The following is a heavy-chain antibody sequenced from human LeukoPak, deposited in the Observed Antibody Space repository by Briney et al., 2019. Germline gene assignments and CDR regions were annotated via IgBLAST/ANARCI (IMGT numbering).Heavy chain of an antibody. V-gene: IGHV3-66*01. D-gene: IGHD3-22*01. Sequence: GGSLRLSCAASGFTVSSNYMSWVRQAPGKGLEWVSVIYSGGSTYYADSVKGRFTISRDNSKNTLYLQMNSLRAEDTAVYYCARDQEYYYDSSGYPDAFDIWAKGQWSPSLQ. CDR3: ARDQEYYYDSSGYPDAFDI. J-gene: IGHJ3*02. CDR1: GFTVSSNY. CDR2: IYSGGST.